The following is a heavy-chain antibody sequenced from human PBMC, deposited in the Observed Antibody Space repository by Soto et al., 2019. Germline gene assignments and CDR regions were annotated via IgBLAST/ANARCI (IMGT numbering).Heavy chain of an antibody. CDR2: IYYSGST. CDR1: GGSIISGDYY. D-gene: IGHD4-17*01. J-gene: IGHJ6*02. CDR3: ARDYGDYVGGYYGMDV. Sequence: SETLSLTCIVSGGSIISGDYYWSWIRQPPGKGLEWIGYIYYSGSTYYNPSLKSRVTISVDTSKNQFSLKLSSVTAADTAVYYCARDYGDYVGGYYGMDVWGQGTTVTVSS. V-gene: IGHV4-30-4*01.